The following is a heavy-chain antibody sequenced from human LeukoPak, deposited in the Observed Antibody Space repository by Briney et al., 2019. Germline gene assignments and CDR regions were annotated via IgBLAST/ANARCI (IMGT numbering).Heavy chain of an antibody. CDR2: IYYSGST. CDR1: GGSISSGGYY. CDR3: ARDRGYCSSTSCSRHYYGMDV. J-gene: IGHJ6*04. Sequence: SQTLSLTCTVSGGSISSGGYYWSWIRQHPGKGLEWIGYIYYSGSTYYNPSLKGRVTISVDTSKNQFSLKLSSVTAADTAVYYCARDRGYCSSTSCSRHYYGMDVWGKGTTVTVSS. D-gene: IGHD2-2*01. V-gene: IGHV4-31*03.